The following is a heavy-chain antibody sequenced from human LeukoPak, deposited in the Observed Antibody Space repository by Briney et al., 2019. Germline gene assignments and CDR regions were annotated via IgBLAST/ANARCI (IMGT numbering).Heavy chain of an antibody. V-gene: IGHV3-23*03. D-gene: IGHD1-14*01. J-gene: IGHJ4*02. CDR2: IYTAGST. CDR3: ARGPGDYFDF. CDR1: GFTFSSYA. Sequence: GGSLRLSCAASGFTFSSYAMSWVRQAPGKGLEWVSVIYTAGSTKYEDSVKGRFTISRDNSKNTLYLQMNSLRAEDTAVYYCARGPGDYFDFWGQGTLVTVSS.